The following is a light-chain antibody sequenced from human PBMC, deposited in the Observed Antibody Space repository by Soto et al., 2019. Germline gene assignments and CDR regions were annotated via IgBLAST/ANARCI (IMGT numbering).Light chain of an antibody. J-gene: IGLJ3*02. V-gene: IGLV4-60*03. CDR3: ETWDSNTWV. CDR2: LEGSGSY. Sequence: QLVLTQSSSASASLGSSVKLTCTLSSGHSSYIIAWHQQQPGKAPRYLMKLEGSGSYNKGSGVPDRFSGSSSGADRYLTIFNLQSEDEADYYCETWDSNTWVFGGGTKLTVL. CDR1: SGHSSYI.